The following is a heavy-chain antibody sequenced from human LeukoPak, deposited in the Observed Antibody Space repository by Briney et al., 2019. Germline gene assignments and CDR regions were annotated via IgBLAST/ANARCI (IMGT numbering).Heavy chain of an antibody. J-gene: IGHJ3*02. Sequence: GGSLRLSCAASGFTFSIYSMNWVRQAPGKGLEWVSSISSASGYTYSADSVKGRFTISRDNAKNSLYLQLNSPRAEDTAVYYCSRDYSDTGSFDIWGQGTMVTVSS. CDR1: GFTFSIYS. CDR3: SRDYSDTGSFDI. CDR2: ISSASGYT. D-gene: IGHD2-21*01. V-gene: IGHV3-21*06.